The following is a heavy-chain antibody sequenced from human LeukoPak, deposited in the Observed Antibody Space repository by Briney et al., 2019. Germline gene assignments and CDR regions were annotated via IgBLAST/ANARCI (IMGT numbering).Heavy chain of an antibody. Sequence: SETLSLTCTVSGGSISSYYWSWIRQPPGKGLEWIGYVYYSGSTNYNPSLKSRVTISVDTSKNQFSLKLSSVTAADTAVYYCARITKNCGGDCYMFDYWGQGTLVTVPS. J-gene: IGHJ4*02. CDR1: GGSISSYY. CDR3: ARITKNCGGDCYMFDY. D-gene: IGHD2-21*02. CDR2: VYYSGST. V-gene: IGHV4-59*13.